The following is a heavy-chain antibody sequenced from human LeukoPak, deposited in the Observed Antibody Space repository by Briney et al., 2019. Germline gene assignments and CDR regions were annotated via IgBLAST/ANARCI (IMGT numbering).Heavy chain of an antibody. CDR3: ARAGLWVGATTHTYYYYGMDV. CDR2: INPNSGGT. J-gene: IGHJ6*02. V-gene: IGHV1-2*02. CDR1: GYTFTGYY. Sequence: ASVKVSCKASGYTFTGYYMHWVRQAPGQGLEWIGWINPNSGGTNYAQKFQGRVTMTRDTSISTAYMELSRLRSDDTAVYYCARAGLWVGATTHTYYYYGMDVWGQGTTVTVSS. D-gene: IGHD1-26*01.